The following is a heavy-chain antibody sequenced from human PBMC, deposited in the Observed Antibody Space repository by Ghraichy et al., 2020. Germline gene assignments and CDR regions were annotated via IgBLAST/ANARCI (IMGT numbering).Heavy chain of an antibody. CDR2: INPNSGGT. Sequence: ASVKVSCKASGYTFTGYYMHWVRQAPGQGLEWMGWINPNSGGTNYAQKFQGRVTMTRDTSISTAYMELSRLRSDDTAVYYCARPSVSWDWYFDLWGSGTLVTVSS. CDR1: GYTFTGYY. CDR3: ARPSVSWDWYFDL. J-gene: IGHJ2*01. D-gene: IGHD3-16*01. V-gene: IGHV1-2*02.